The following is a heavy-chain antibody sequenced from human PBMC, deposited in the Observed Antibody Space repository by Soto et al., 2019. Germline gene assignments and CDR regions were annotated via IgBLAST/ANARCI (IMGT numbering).Heavy chain of an antibody. Sequence: QVQLVESGGGVVQPGRSPRLSCAASGFTFSSYAMHWVRQAPGKGLEWVAVTLYDGRNKYYADSVKGRFTISRDNSKNTLYLQMNSLRAEDTAVYYCARDRGGWGMAYYFDYWGQGTLVTVSS. CDR3: ARDRGGWGMAYYFDY. J-gene: IGHJ4*02. CDR2: TLYDGRNK. D-gene: IGHD3-16*01. CDR1: GFTFSSYA. V-gene: IGHV3-30*04.